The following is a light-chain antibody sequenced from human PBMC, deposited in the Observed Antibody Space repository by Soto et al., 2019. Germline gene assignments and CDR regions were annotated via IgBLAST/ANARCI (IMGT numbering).Light chain of an antibody. V-gene: IGKV3-15*01. CDR2: GAS. CDR1: QSVSSN. Sequence: EIVLSQSPGTLSLSQVERATLSCRASQSVSSNLAWYQQKPGQAPRLLIYGASTRATGIPARFSGSGSGTEFTLTISSLQSEDFAVYYCQQYNNWQTFGQGTKVDIK. CDR3: QQYNNWQT. J-gene: IGKJ1*01.